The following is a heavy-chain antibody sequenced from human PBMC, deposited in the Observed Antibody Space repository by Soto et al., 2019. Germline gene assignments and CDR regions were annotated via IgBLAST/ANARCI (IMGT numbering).Heavy chain of an antibody. CDR2: IYYSGST. J-gene: IGHJ5*02. CDR1: GGSMISYY. Sequence: PSETLSLTCTVSGGSMISYYWSWIRQPPGKGLEWIGYIYYSGSTNYNPSLKSRVTISVDTSKNQFSLKLSPVTAADTAVYYCGRDVLGYCSGGSCYSGRWFDPWGQGTLVTVSS. D-gene: IGHD2-15*01. V-gene: IGHV4-59*01. CDR3: GRDVLGYCSGGSCYSGRWFDP.